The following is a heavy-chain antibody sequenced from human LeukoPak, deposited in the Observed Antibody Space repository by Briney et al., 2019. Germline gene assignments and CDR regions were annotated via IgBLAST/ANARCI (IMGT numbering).Heavy chain of an antibody. Sequence: GGSLRLSCAASGFTFSSYSMNWVRQAPGKGLEWVSSISSSSSYIYYADSVKGRFTISRDNAKNSLYLQMNSLRAEDTAVYYCARGSTPAYYYGMDVWGQGTTVTVSS. J-gene: IGHJ6*02. V-gene: IGHV3-21*01. CDR3: ARGSTPAYYYGMDV. D-gene: IGHD1-26*01. CDR2: ISSSSSYI. CDR1: GFTFSSYS.